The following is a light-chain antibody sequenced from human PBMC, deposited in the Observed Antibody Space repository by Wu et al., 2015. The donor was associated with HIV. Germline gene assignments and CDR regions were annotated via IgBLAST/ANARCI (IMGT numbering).Light chain of an antibody. Sequence: EIVLTQSPGTLSLSPGERAILSCRASQSVSSRSVAWYQQKPGQAPRLLIYGASSRATGIPDRFSGSGSGTDFTLTISRLEPEDLAVFYXQQYGGSPPTFGQGDQGWKS. J-gene: IGKJ1*01. CDR1: QSVSSRS. CDR3: QQYGGSPPT. V-gene: IGKV3-20*01. CDR2: GAS.